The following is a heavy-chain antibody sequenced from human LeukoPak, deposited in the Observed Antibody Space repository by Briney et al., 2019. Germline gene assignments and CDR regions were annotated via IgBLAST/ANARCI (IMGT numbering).Heavy chain of an antibody. CDR1: GSSINNIF. J-gene: IGHJ4*01. Sequence: SETLSLTCTVSGSSINNIFWTWIRQPPGKGLEWIGYIYSSGSANYNPSLKSRVIISGDTSKNQISLKLTSVTAADTAVYFCARHRDYYDTWGHGTLVTVSS. CDR3: ARHRDYYDT. CDR2: IYSSGSA. V-gene: IGHV4-59*08. D-gene: IGHD3-22*01.